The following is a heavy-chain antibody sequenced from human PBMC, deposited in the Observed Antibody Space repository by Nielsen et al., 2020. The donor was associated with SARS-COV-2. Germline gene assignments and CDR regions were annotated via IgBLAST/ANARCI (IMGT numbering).Heavy chain of an antibody. J-gene: IGHJ4*02. D-gene: IGHD4-23*01. CDR2: INSYNGDT. Sequence: ASVKVSCKASGYMFISYGISWVRQAPGQGLEWMGWINSYNGDTNYAQKFQGRVTMTTDTSTDTAYMELRSLRSDDTAVYYCARELPRDYGGNLGSWGHWGQGTLVTVSS. V-gene: IGHV1-18*01. CDR1: GYMFISYG. CDR3: ARELPRDYGGNLGSWGH.